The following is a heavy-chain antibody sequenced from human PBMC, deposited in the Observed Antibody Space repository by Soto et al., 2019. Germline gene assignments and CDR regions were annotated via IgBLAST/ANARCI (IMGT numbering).Heavy chain of an antibody. Sequence: PGGSLRLSCAAAGFTVSSYLMNWVRQAPGKGLEWVSYIISSSRSIYYADTVKGLLTISRDNAKNALYLQMNSLRAEDTAVYYCARELDXIDFSGQWTMALVS. J-gene: IGHJ6*02. V-gene: IGHV3-48*01. CDR1: GFTVSSYL. CDR2: IISSSRSI. CDR3: ARELDXIDF. D-gene: IGHD3-3*02.